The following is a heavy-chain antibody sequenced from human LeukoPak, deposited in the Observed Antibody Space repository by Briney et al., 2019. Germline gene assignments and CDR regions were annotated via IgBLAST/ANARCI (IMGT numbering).Heavy chain of an antibody. D-gene: IGHD3-10*01. CDR2: ISDYNANT. CDR1: GYTFTNYG. CDR3: ARVPRSGDAFDI. J-gene: IGHJ3*02. V-gene: IGHV1-18*01. Sequence: ASVKVSCKASGYTFTNYGIDWVRQAPGQGLEWLGWISDYNANTNYAQKFQGRVTMTRNTSISTAYMELSSLRSEDTAVYYCARVPRSGDAFDIWGQGTMVTVSS.